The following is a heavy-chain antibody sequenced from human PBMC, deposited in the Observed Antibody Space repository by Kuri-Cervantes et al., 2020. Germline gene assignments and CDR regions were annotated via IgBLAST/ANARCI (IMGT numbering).Heavy chain of an antibody. Sequence: GGSLRLSCAASGFTFSSYAMHWVRQAPGKGLEWVAVISYDGSNKYYADSVKGRFTISRDNSKNTLYLQMNSLRAEDTAVYYCARDSSGWYSNTSFDYWGQGTLVTVSS. V-gene: IGHV3-30-3*01. J-gene: IGHJ4*02. CDR3: ARDSSGWYSNTSFDY. D-gene: IGHD6-19*01. CDR2: ISYDGSNK. CDR1: GFTFSSYA.